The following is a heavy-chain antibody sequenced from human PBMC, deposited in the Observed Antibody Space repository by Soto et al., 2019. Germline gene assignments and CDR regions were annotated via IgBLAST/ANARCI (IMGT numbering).Heavy chain of an antibody. V-gene: IGHV3-48*02. D-gene: IGHD6-13*01. Sequence: GGSLRLSCAASGFTFSSYSMNWVRQAPGKGLEWVSYISSSSSTIYYADSVKGRFTISRDNAKNSLYLQMNSLRDEDTAVYYCARFPTVIAAATPKIITPHPAFYGMDVWGQGTTVTVSS. CDR3: ARFPTVIAAATPKIITPHPAFYGMDV. CDR1: GFTFSSYS. J-gene: IGHJ6*02. CDR2: ISSSSSTI.